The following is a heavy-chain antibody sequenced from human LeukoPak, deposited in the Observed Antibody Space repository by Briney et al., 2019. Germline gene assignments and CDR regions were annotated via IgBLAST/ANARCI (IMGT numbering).Heavy chain of an antibody. D-gene: IGHD1-1*01. CDR2: IYDSGIT. J-gene: IGHJ5*02. Sequence: SETLSLTCTVSGVSISSSSYYWGWIRQPPGKGLEWIGSIYDSGITYYKPSLKSRVTISVDTSKNQFSLKLNSVTAADTAVYYCAKLEDTWFDPWGQGTLVTVSS. CDR1: GVSISSSSYY. CDR3: AKLEDTWFDP. V-gene: IGHV4-39*07.